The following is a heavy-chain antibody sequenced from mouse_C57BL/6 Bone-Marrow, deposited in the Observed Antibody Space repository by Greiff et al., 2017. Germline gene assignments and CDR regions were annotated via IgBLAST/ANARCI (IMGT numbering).Heavy chain of an antibody. J-gene: IGHJ4*01. CDR1: GFTFSDYY. V-gene: IGHV5-16*01. CDR3: ARGHYGSSSPYAMDY. D-gene: IGHD1-1*01. Sequence: EVMLVESEGGLVQPGSSMKLSCTASGFTFSDYYMAWVRQVPEKGLEWVANINYDGSSTYYLDSLKSRFIISRDNAKNILYLQMSSLKSEDTATYYCARGHYGSSSPYAMDYWGQGTSVTVSS. CDR2: INYDGSST.